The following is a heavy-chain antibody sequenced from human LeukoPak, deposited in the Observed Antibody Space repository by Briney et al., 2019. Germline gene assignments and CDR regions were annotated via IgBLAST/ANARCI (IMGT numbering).Heavy chain of an antibody. J-gene: IGHJ3*02. CDR2: INHSGST. CDR3: ATTTVHDAFDI. CDR1: GGSFSGYY. Sequence: SETLSLTCAVYGGSFSGYYWSWIRQPPGKGLEWIGEINHSGSTNYNPSLKSRVTISVDTSKNQFSLKLSSVTAADTAVYYCATTTVHDAFDIWGQGTMVTVSS. V-gene: IGHV4-34*01. D-gene: IGHD4-17*01.